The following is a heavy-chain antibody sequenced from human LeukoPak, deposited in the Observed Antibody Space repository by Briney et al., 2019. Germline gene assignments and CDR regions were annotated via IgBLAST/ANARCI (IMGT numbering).Heavy chain of an antibody. Sequence: QPGGSLRLSCAASGFTFSSYEMNWVRQAPGKGLEWVSYISSSGSTIYYADSVKGRFTISRDNAKNSLYLQMKSLRAEDTAVYYFARDGAGQAFDIWGQGTMGTGSS. CDR2: ISSSGSTI. D-gene: IGHD6-19*01. V-gene: IGHV3-48*03. J-gene: IGHJ3*02. CDR1: GFTFSSYE. CDR3: ARDGAGQAFDI.